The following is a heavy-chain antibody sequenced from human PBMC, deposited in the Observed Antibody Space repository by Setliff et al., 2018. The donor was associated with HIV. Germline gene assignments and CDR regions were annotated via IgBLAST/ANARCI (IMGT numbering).Heavy chain of an antibody. CDR2: IRYDAATK. J-gene: IGHJ4*02. V-gene: IGHV3-30*02. CDR3: ANGFHYGYLFDY. CDR1: GFTFDDYA. D-gene: IGHD3-16*01. Sequence: GGSLRLSCAASGFTFDDYAMNWVRQAPGLGLEWVAFIRYDAATKYYVDSVKGRFTISRDNAKNSLYLQMNSLRAEDTAVYYCANGFHYGYLFDYWGQGTLVTVSS.